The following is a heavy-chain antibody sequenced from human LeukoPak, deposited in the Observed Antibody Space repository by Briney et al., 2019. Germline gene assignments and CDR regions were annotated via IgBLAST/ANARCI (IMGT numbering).Heavy chain of an antibody. V-gene: IGHV4-59*12. Sequence: PSETLSLTCTVSGGSISSYYWSWIRQPPGKGLVWIGYIYHSGSTYYNPSLKSRVTISVDRSKNQFSLKLSSVTAADTAVYYCARAGIDFWSGSPYNWFDPWGQGTLVTVSS. J-gene: IGHJ5*02. CDR1: GGSISSYY. CDR3: ARAGIDFWSGSPYNWFDP. CDR2: IYHSGST. D-gene: IGHD3-3*01.